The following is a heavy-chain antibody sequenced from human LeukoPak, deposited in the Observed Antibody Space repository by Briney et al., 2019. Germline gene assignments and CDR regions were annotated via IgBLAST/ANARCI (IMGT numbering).Heavy chain of an antibody. Sequence: GGSLRLSCAASGFTFSSYAMHWVRQAPGKGLEYVSAISTNGGSTYYANSVKGRFTISRDNSKNTLYLQMGSLRAEDMAVYYCARPAAAGTILYYFDYWGQGTLVTVSS. CDR1: GFTFSSYA. J-gene: IGHJ4*02. CDR2: ISTNGGST. CDR3: ARPAAAGTILYYFDY. V-gene: IGHV3-64*01. D-gene: IGHD6-13*01.